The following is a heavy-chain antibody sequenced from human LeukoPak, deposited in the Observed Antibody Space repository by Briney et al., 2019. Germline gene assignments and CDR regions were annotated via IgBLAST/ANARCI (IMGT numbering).Heavy chain of an antibody. D-gene: IGHD3-10*01. J-gene: IGHJ4*02. CDR1: GFTFDDYA. CDR3: AKDIFTMVRGVVDY. Sequence: GGSLRLSCAASGFTFDDYAMHWVRQAPGKGLEWVSGISWNSGSIGYADSVKGRFTISRDNAKNSLYLQMNSLRAEDTALYYYAKDIFTMVRGVVDYWGQGTLVTVSS. CDR2: ISWNSGSI. V-gene: IGHV3-9*01.